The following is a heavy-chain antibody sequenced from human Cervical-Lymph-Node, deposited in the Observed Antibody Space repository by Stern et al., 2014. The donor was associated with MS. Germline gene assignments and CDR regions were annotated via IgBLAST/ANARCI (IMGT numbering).Heavy chain of an antibody. CDR1: GFTFSSYG. CDR2: ISYDGSNK. D-gene: IGHD6-13*01. Sequence: VQLVESGGGVVQPGRSLRLSCAASGFTFSSYGMHWVRQAPGQGLEWVAVISYDGSNKYYADSVKGRFTISRDNSKNTLYLQMNSLRAEDTAVYYCAKSFIAAAGYWGQGTLVTVSS. J-gene: IGHJ4*02. V-gene: IGHV3-30*18. CDR3: AKSFIAAAGY.